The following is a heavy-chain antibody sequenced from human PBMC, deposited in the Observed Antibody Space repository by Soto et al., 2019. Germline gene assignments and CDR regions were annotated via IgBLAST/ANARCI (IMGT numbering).Heavy chain of an antibody. V-gene: IGHV4-59*01. CDR1: GGSISSYY. Sequence: SETLSLTCTVSGGSISSYYWSWIRQPPGKGLEWIGYIYYSGSTNYNPSLKSRVTISVETSKNQFSLKLSSVTAADTAVYYCARVGGYDDYWGQGTLVTVSS. D-gene: IGHD5-12*01. CDR2: IYYSGST. CDR3: ARVGGYDDY. J-gene: IGHJ4*02.